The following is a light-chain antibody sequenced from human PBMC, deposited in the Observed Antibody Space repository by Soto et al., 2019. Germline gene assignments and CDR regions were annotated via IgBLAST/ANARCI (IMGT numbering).Light chain of an antibody. Sequence: EIVVTQSPGILSVSPGDRATLSCRASQSVGRNLAWYQQKPGQAPTLLIYAASTRATGLPARFSGSGSGTKFTLTISSLQSEDFAVYYCQEYSKWPLFTFGPGTRVDIK. V-gene: IGKV3-15*01. CDR1: QSVGRN. CDR2: AAS. J-gene: IGKJ3*01. CDR3: QEYSKWPLFT.